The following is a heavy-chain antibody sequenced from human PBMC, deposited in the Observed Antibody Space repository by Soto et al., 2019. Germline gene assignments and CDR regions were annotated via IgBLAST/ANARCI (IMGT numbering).Heavy chain of an antibody. D-gene: IGHD3-10*01. CDR3: ARAWYYYGSGSLAFDY. CDR2: IIPILGIA. V-gene: IGHV1-69*02. J-gene: IGHJ4*02. Sequence: ASVKVSCKASGGTFSSYTISWVRQAPGQGLEWMGRIIPILGIANYAQKFQGRVTITADKSTSTAYMELSSLRSEDTAVYYCARAWYYYGSGSLAFDYWGQGTLVTVSS. CDR1: GGTFSSYT.